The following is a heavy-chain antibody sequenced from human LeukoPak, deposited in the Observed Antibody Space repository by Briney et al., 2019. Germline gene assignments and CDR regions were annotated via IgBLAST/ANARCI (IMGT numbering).Heavy chain of an antibody. CDR3: TSWGDTTAEYFQR. D-gene: IGHD2-21*02. V-gene: IGHV3-21*01. J-gene: IGHJ1*01. Sequence: KSGGSLRLSCAASGFTFSTYSMNWVRQAPGKGLEWVSYIGSTNNYIYYADSVKGRFTISRDNAQNSMYLQMNSLRVEDTAVYYCTSWGDTTAEYFQRWGQGTLVTVSS. CDR2: IGSTNNYI. CDR1: GFTFSTYS.